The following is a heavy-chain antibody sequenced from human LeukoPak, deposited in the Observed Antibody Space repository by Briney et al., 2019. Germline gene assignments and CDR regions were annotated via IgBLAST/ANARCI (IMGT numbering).Heavy chain of an antibody. CDR3: ARPSYYYDSSGYYSHDIFDY. Sequence: ASVKVSCKASGYTFTSYGISWVRQAPGQGLEWMGWISAYNGNTNYAQKLPGRVTMTTDTSTSTAYMELRSLRSDDTAVYYCARPSYYYDSSGYYSHDIFDYWGQGTLVTVSS. J-gene: IGHJ4*02. V-gene: IGHV1-18*01. D-gene: IGHD3-22*01. CDR2: ISAYNGNT. CDR1: GYTFTSYG.